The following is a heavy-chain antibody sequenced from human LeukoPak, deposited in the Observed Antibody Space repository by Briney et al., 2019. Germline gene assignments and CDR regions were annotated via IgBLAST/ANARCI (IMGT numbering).Heavy chain of an antibody. V-gene: IGHV4-34*01. Sequence: SETLSLTCAVYGGSFSGYYWSWIRQPPGKGLEWIGEINHSGSTNYIPSLNSRVTISVDTSKNQFSLKLSSVTAADTAVYYCARELSPVVKYSFDSWGQGTQVTVSS. CDR1: GGSFSGYY. CDR3: ARELSPVVKYSFDS. D-gene: IGHD2-15*01. J-gene: IGHJ4*02. CDR2: INHSGST.